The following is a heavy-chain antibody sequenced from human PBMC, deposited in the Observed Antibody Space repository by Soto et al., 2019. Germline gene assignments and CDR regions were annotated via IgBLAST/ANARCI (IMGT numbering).Heavy chain of an antibody. CDR3: ARVERGTATTVVDAFDI. V-gene: IGHV4-34*01. J-gene: IGHJ3*02. Sequence: QEQLQQWGAGLLKPSETLSLTCAVYGGFVSSGNYYWSWIRQPPGKGLEWIGEMSHSGGTHFNPSLTSRVTTSVDTSKNQFSLKMSSVTAADTALYYCARVERGTATTVVDAFDIWGPGTMVTVSS. CDR1: GGFVSSGNYY. CDR2: MSHSGGT. D-gene: IGHD1-1*01.